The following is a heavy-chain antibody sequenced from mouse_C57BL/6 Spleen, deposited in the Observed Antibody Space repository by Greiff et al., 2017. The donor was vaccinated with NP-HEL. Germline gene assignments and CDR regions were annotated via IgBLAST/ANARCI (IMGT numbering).Heavy chain of an antibody. CDR3: ASGYYHCDY. CDR1: GYTFTDYN. D-gene: IGHD2-3*01. V-gene: IGHV1-22*01. J-gene: IGHJ2*01. CDR2: INPNNGGN. Sequence: VQLQQSGPELVKPGASVKMSCKASGYTFTDYNMHWVKQSHGKSLEWIGYINPNNGGNSYNQKFKGKATLTVNKSSSTAYMGLRSLTSEDSAVYYCASGYYHCDYWGQGTTLTVSS.